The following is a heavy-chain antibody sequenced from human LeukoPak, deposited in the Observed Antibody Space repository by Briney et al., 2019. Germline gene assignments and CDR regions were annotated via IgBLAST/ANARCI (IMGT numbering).Heavy chain of an antibody. CDR1: GDSVSSSNYY. V-gene: IGHV4-61*01. D-gene: IGHD3-16*01. CDR2: IYYSGNT. CDR3: ARHYGP. J-gene: IGHJ4*02. Sequence: SETLSLTCAVSGDSVSSSNYYWSWIRQPPGKGLEWIGYIYYSGNTNYNPSLKSRVTISVDTSKNQFSLKLNSVTATDTAVYYCARHYGPWGQGTLVTVSS.